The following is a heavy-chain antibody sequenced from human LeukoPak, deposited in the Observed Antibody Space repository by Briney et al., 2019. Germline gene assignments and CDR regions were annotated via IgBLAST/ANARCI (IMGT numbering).Heavy chain of an antibody. CDR2: ISGNGVST. V-gene: IGHV3-23*01. J-gene: IGHJ4*02. CDR1: EFTFSSYA. CDR3: ANGAAAIPPLHY. Sequence: GGSLRLSCAASEFTFSSYAMSWVRQAPGKGLEWVSAISGNGVSTYYAYSVKGRFTISRDNSKNTLYLQMNSLRAEDTAVYYCANGAAAIPPLHYWGQGTLVTVSS. D-gene: IGHD2-2*02.